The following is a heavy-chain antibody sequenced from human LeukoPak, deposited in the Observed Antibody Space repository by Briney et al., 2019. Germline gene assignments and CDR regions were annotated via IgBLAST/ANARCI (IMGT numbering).Heavy chain of an antibody. D-gene: IGHD3-16*02. J-gene: IGHJ6*03. V-gene: IGHV4-59*08. Sequence: PSETLSLTCTVSGGSIGTYYWSWIRQSPGKGLVWIGYIYVTGTRYNPYLQSRVTISVDRSRNQFFLKMSSVTAADTAVYYCARHIGGGIEDMDVWGKGTKVIVSS. CDR1: GGSIGTYY. CDR3: ARHIGGGIEDMDV. CDR2: IYVTGT.